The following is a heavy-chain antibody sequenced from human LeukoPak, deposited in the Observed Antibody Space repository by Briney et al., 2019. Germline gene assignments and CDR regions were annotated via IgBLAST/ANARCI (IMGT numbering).Heavy chain of an antibody. D-gene: IGHD3-3*01. J-gene: IGHJ5*02. Sequence: GRSLRLSCAASGFTFSSYAMHWVRQAPGKGLEWVAVISYDGSNKYYADSVKGRFTISRDNSKNTLYLQMNSLRAEDTAVYYCARETPLSSGDFWSGYPMGFDPWGQGTLVTVSS. V-gene: IGHV3-30*04. CDR3: ARETPLSSGDFWSGYPMGFDP. CDR2: ISYDGSNK. CDR1: GFTFSSYA.